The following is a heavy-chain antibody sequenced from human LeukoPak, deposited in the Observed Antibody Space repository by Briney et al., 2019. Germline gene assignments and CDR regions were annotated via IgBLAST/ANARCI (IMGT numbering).Heavy chain of an antibody. D-gene: IGHD6-13*01. CDR3: ARNNTRTVSRGSSRRRANAFDI. Sequence: PSETLSLTCAVSGSSISSGHLWGLLRPPPGEGLEGIWSICSSGSTYYNPSLRSRVTISVDTSKNHVSLKLSSVTAADTAVYYCARNNTRTVSRGSSRRRANAFDIWGQGTMVTVSS. CDR1: GSSISSGHL. J-gene: IGHJ3*02. CDR2: ICSSGST. V-gene: IGHV4-38-2*01.